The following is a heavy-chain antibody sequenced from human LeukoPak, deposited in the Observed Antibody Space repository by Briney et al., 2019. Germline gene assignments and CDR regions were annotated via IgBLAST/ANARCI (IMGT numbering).Heavy chain of an antibody. CDR1: GYTLTSYG. J-gene: IGHJ6*02. CDR2: ISAYNGNT. V-gene: IGHV1-18*01. D-gene: IGHD3-10*01. CDR3: AREGSDSDPYYYYYGMDV. Sequence: ASVKVSCKASGYTLTSYGISWVRQAPGQGLEWMGWISAYNGNTNYAQKLQGRVTMTTDTSTSTAYMELRSLRSDDTAVYYCAREGSDSDPYYYYYGMDVWGQGTTVTVSS.